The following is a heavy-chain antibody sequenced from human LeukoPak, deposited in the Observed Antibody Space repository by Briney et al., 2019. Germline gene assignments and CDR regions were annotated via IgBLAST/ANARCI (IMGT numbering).Heavy chain of an antibody. D-gene: IGHD6-6*01. J-gene: IGHJ4*02. Sequence: GGSLRLSCAASGFIFSNYWMSWVRQAPGKGLEWVANIKQDGSEKYYVDSVKGRFTISRDNAKNSLYLQMNSLRAEDTAVYYYARTSAARLGLIDYWGQGTLVTVSS. CDR1: GFIFSNYW. CDR2: IKQDGSEK. CDR3: ARTSAARLGLIDY. V-gene: IGHV3-7*01.